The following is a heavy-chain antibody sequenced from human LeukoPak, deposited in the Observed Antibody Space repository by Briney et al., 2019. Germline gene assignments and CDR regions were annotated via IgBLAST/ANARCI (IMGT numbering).Heavy chain of an antibody. CDR3: ANYGGSLLYFQH. V-gene: IGHV3-23*01. D-gene: IGHD2-15*01. Sequence: GGSLRLSCAASGFTFSSYAMSWVRQAPGKGLEWVSAISGSGGSTYCADSVKGRFTISRDNSKNTLYLQMNSLRAEDTAVYYCANYGGSLLYFQHWGQGTLATVSS. CDR2: ISGSGGST. J-gene: IGHJ1*01. CDR1: GFTFSSYA.